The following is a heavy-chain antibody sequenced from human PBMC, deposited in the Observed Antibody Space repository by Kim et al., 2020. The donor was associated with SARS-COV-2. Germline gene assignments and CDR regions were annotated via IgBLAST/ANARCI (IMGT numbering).Heavy chain of an antibody. CDR1: GFTFTKVW. D-gene: IGHD2-21*01. Sequence: GGSLRLSCAASGFTFTKVWLSWVRQAPGKGLEWVGRIRSKVDGGTADYAAPVKGRFTISRDDSKNTLYLQMNGLRAEDTAFYHCTTDYERIGGLCDGETCYPASLWGQGTLDTVSS. CDR2: IRSKVDGGTA. J-gene: IGHJ4*02. V-gene: IGHV3-15*01. CDR3: TTDYERIGGLCDGETCYPASL.